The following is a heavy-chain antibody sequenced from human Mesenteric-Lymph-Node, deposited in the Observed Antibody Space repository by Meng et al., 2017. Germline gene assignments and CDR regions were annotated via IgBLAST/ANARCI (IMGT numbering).Heavy chain of an antibody. Sequence: GESLKISCAGSGFTFSSSWMNWIRQAPGKGLEWVANINPDGNRKSYVDSVKGRFTISRDNAENSLYLQMNSLRAEDTAVYYCARDNGYDRGDAFDIWGQGTMVTVSS. D-gene: IGHD5-18*01. V-gene: IGHV3-7*01. CDR2: INPDGNRK. J-gene: IGHJ3*02. CDR3: ARDNGYDRGDAFDI. CDR1: GFTFSSSW.